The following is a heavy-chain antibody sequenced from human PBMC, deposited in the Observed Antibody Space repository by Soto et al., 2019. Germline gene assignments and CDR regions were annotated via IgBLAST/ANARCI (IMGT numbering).Heavy chain of an antibody. CDR3: ARGYCTATICDPWFDP. CDR2: IYPGDSDT. J-gene: IGHJ5*02. V-gene: IGHV5-51*01. CDR1: GYAFSRSW. D-gene: IGHD2-8*02. Sequence: GESMKIYSQGSGYAFSRSWIAWVRQLPGKGLEWMGIIYPGDSDTRDSPSFQGQVTSSVDKSITTAYLQWSSLKASDTAMYYCARGYCTATICDPWFDPWGQGTLVTVSS.